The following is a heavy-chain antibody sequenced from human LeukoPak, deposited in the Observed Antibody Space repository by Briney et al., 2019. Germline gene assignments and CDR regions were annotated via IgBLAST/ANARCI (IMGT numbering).Heavy chain of an antibody. CDR3: ARRGPGYPYYFDY. CDR1: GGSLSGHY. CDR2: IHYGGNT. D-gene: IGHD3-9*01. Sequence: PSETLSLTCSVSGGSLSGHYWSWIRQPPGKGLEWIGYIHYGGNTDYNPSLQSRVSMLVDTPRNQFSLRLTSVTAADTAVYYCARRGPGYPYYFDYWGQGALVTVSS. V-gene: IGHV4-59*11. J-gene: IGHJ4*02.